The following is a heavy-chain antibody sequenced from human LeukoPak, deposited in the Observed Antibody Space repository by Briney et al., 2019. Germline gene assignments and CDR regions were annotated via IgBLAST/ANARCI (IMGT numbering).Heavy chain of an antibody. CDR1: GCTLSSNW. Sequence: GGSLRLSCAVSGCTLSSNWMHWVRQAPGKGLVWVSRIDSEGSGTSYADPVRGRFTISRDDAKNVLYLQMNSLRAEDTAVYYCATIFDCWGQGTLVTVSS. V-gene: IGHV3-74*01. CDR2: IDSEGSGT. J-gene: IGHJ4*02. CDR3: ATIFDC.